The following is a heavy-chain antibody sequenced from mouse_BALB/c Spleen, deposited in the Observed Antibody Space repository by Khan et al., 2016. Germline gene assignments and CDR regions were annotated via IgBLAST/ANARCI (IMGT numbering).Heavy chain of an antibody. V-gene: IGHV14-1*02. CDR3: ARSTATYFDY. J-gene: IGHJ2*01. Sequence: VQLKESGAELVRPGALVKLSCKATGFNIKDYYMHWVKQRPEQGLEWIGWIDPENGNTIYDPKFQGKASITADTSSNTAYLQLSSLTSEDTADYYCARSTATYFDYWGQGTTLTVSS. D-gene: IGHD1-2*01. CDR2: IDPENGNT. CDR1: GFNIKDYY.